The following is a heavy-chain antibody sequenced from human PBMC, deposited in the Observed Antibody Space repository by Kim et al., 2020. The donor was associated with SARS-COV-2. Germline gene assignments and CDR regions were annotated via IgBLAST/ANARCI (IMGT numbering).Heavy chain of an antibody. CDR3: TRRPLSSGMDV. Sequence: GGSLRLSCAASGFTFSESFVHWVRQASEKGLEWVGRITGKGSNYATAYAVSVDGRFTISRDDSKNTAYLQMNSLKGEDTAVYYCTRRPLSSGMDVWGQGTTVTVSS. V-gene: IGHV3-73*01. J-gene: IGHJ6*02. CDR2: ITGKGSNYAT. CDR1: GFTFSESF. D-gene: IGHD6-6*01.